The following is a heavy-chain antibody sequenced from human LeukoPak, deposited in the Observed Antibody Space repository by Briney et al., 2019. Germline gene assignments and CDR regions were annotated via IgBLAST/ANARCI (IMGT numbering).Heavy chain of an antibody. J-gene: IGHJ4*02. D-gene: IGHD6-19*01. V-gene: IGHV1-46*01. CDR2: INPSGGST. CDR3: ARGGYEAVARQGY. CDR1: GYTLTELS. Sequence: ASVKVSCKVSGYTLTELSMHWERQAPGQGLEWMGIINPSGGSTSYAQKFQGRVTMTRDTSTSTVYMELSSLRSEDTAVYYCARGGYEAVARQGYWGQGTLVTVSS.